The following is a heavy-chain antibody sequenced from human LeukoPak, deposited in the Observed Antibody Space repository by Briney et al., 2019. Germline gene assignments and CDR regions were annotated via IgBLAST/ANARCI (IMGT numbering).Heavy chain of an antibody. CDR2: ISYDGSNK. J-gene: IGHJ4*02. V-gene: IGHV3-30*18. D-gene: IGHD4-4*01. CDR3: AKISLSTVTTD. CDR1: GFTLSSYG. Sequence: GGSLRLSCAASGFTLSSYGMHWVRQAPGKGLEWVAVISYDGSNKYYADSVKGRFTISRDNSKNTLYLQMNSLRAEDTAVYYCAKISLSTVTTDWGQGTLVTVSS.